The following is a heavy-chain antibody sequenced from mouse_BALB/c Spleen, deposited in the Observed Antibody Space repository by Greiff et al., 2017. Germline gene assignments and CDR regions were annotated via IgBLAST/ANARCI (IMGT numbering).Heavy chain of an antibody. CDR1: GYTFSSYW. Sequence: VQGVESGAELMKPGASVKISCKATGYTFSSYWIEWVKQRPGHGLEWIGEILPGSGSTNYNEKFKGKATFTADTSSNTAYMQLSSLTSEDSAVYYCARRDGNFVSFAYWGQGTLVTVSA. CDR3: ARRDGNFVSFAY. CDR2: ILPGSGST. D-gene: IGHD2-1*01. V-gene: IGHV1-9*01. J-gene: IGHJ3*01.